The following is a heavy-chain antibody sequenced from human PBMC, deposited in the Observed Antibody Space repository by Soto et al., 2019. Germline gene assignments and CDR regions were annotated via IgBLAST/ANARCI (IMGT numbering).Heavy chain of an antibody. V-gene: IGHV3-7*05. Sequence: GGSLRLSCAASGFTFSSYWMSWVRQAPGKGLEWVANIKQDGSEKYYVDSVKGRFTISRDNAKNSLYLQMNSLRAEDTAVYYCARASSILEWLLSYSFDYWGQGTLVTVSS. CDR2: IKQDGSEK. D-gene: IGHD3-3*01. CDR1: GFTFSSYW. CDR3: ARASSILEWLLSYSFDY. J-gene: IGHJ4*02.